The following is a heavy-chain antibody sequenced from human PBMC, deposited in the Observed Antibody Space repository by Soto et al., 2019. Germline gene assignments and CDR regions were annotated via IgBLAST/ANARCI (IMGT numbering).Heavy chain of an antibody. CDR3: VKDRVESGLGEVDY. CDR2: ISYDGSKK. Sequence: VQLVESGGDLVQPGGSLRLSCAASRFTFSTNGMHWVRQAPGKGLEWVAVISYDGSKKYYADSVKGRLTISRDNSKNTLYLQMNSLRVEDTAVYYCVKDRVESGLGEVDYWGQGTLVTVSS. CDR1: RFTFSTNG. D-gene: IGHD3-16*01. J-gene: IGHJ4*02. V-gene: IGHV3-30*18.